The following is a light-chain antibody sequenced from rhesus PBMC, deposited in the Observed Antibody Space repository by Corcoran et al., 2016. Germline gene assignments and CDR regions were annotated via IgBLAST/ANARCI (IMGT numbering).Light chain of an antibody. CDR2: KAS. CDR3: QQYNGAPRP. CDR1: QGISSW. Sequence: DIQMTQSPSSLSASAGDRVTITCRASQGISSWLAGYQQKPGKVPKLLIYKASSLQSGVPSRFSGGGSGTDFTLTSRSLQPADLAAYYCQQYNGAPRPFGQGTKVEIK. J-gene: IGKJ1*01. V-gene: IGKV1-21*01.